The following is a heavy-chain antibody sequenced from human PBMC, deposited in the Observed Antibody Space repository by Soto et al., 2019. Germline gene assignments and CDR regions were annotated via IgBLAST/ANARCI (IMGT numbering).Heavy chain of an antibody. V-gene: IGHV4-39*01. CDR2: IYYSGST. J-gene: IGHJ4*02. D-gene: IGHD3-16*01. Sequence: QLQLQESGPGLVKPSETLSLTCTVSGGSISSTNYYWVWVRQPPGKGLEWIGSIYYSGSTSYNPSLTSRVTIAVDTSKSRFSLKLTSVTAADTGVDSCARQGRHVWACFDNWGRGTLVTVSS. CDR3: ARQGRHVWACFDN. CDR1: GGSISSTNYY.